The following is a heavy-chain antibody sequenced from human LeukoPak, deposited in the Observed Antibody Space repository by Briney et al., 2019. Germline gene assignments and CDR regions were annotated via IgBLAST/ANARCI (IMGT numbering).Heavy chain of an antibody. J-gene: IGHJ5*02. V-gene: IGHV1-2*06. Sequence: GASVKVSCKASGYTLTAYYIYWVRQAPGQGLEWMGRINPNSGGTDYAQNFQGRVTMTRDTSISTAYMELSRLRSGDTAVYYCASGYCSGGTCYLVENWLDPWGQGTLVTVSS. CDR2: INPNSGGT. CDR1: GYTLTAYY. CDR3: ASGYCSGGTCYLVENWLDP. D-gene: IGHD2-15*01.